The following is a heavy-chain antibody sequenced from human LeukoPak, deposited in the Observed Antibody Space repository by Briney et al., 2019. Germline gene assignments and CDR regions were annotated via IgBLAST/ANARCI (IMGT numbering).Heavy chain of an antibody. CDR3: ASNTGD. D-gene: IGHD1-14*01. J-gene: IGHJ4*02. CDR1: GFTFDDYG. CDR2: ISYDGSNR. V-gene: IGHV3-30*03. Sequence: GGSLRLSCAASGFTFDDYGMSWVRQAPGKGLEWVAVISYDGSNRYYADSVKGRFTVSRDNSKSTLYLQVDSLRAEDTAVYYCASNTGDWGQGTLVTVSS.